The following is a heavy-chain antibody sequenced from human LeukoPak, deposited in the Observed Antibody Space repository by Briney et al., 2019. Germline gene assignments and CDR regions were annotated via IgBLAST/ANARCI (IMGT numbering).Heavy chain of an antibody. CDR1: GGSISNYY. V-gene: IGHV4-59*01. Sequence: PSETLSLTCTVSGGSISNYYWNWIRQPPGKGRDGIGYIYYSGSTNYNPSLMSRVTISVDTSKNQFSLRLSSVTAADTAVYYCARGSLFGSGSHYNWFDPWGQGTLVTVSS. CDR2: IYYSGST. D-gene: IGHD3-10*01. J-gene: IGHJ5*02. CDR3: ARGSLFGSGSHYNWFDP.